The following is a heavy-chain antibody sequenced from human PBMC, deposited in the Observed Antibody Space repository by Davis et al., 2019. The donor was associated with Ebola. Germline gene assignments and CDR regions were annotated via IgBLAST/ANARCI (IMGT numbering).Heavy chain of an antibody. CDR1: AYTFTSYY. CDR2: INPSGGST. V-gene: IGHV1-46*01. Sequence: SVPVSCQASAYTFTSYYLHWVRQAPGQGLEWMGIINPSGGSTSYAQKFQGRVTMTRDTSTSTVYMELSSLRSEDTAVYYCARGELRFPVDYWGQGTLVTVSS. D-gene: IGHD3-3*01. CDR3: ARGELRFPVDY. J-gene: IGHJ4*02.